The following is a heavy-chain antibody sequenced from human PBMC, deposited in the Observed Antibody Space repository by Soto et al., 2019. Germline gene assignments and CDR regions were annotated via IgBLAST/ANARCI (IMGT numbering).Heavy chain of an antibody. CDR2: IYFTGNT. J-gene: IGHJ5*02. CDR3: AGQTFTIAAASYGRSNWFDP. CDR1: GGSITSSSHF. V-gene: IGHV4-39*01. D-gene: IGHD6-25*01. Sequence: LSLTCTVSGGSITSSSHFWGWVRQPPGKGLEWIGTIYFTGNTYYTPSLKSRLTMSIDTSKNEFSLRLNSVTAADTAVYYCAGQTFTIAAASYGRSNWFDPWRPRTLVTVSS.